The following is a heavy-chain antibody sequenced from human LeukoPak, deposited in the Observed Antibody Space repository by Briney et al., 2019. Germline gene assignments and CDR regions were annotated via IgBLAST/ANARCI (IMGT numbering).Heavy chain of an antibody. J-gene: IGHJ5*02. CDR3: ARDPSYNWFDP. CDR2: IYTSGST. Sequence: PSETLSLTCTVSGGSISSYYWSWIRQPAGKGLEWIGRIYTSGSTNYNPSLKSRVTISVDKSKNQFPLKLSSVTAADTAVYYCARDPSYNWFDPWGQGTLVTVSS. CDR1: GGSISSYY. V-gene: IGHV4-4*07.